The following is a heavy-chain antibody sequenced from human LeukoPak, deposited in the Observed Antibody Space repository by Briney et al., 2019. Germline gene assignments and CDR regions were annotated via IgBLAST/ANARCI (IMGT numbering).Heavy chain of an antibody. CDR1: GGSISNHY. D-gene: IGHD6-19*01. J-gene: IGHJ1*01. CDR2: IHYTETT. V-gene: IGHV4-59*11. CDR3: ARGGWSLDF. Sequence: PSETLSLTCTVSGGSISNHYWSWIRQTPGKGLEWIGYIHYTETTNYNPTLKSRVTISVDMSKNQFSLNIDSVTAADTAVYYCARGGWSLDFWGQGTLVTVTS.